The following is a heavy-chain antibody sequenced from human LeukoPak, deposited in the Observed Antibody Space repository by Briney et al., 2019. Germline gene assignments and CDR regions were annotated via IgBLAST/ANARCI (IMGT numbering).Heavy chain of an antibody. CDR2: IYYSGST. D-gene: IGHD1-1*01. V-gene: IGHV4-59*01. CDR1: GGSMSSNY. Sequence: PSETLSLTCNVSGGSMSSNYWSWIRQSPGQGLERIGYIYYSGSTDYNHSLKSRGTISVDRSKNQFSLRLGSVTAADTAVYYCARGYNRQSNPFDYWGQGTVVTVSS. J-gene: IGHJ4*02. CDR3: ARGYNRQSNPFDY.